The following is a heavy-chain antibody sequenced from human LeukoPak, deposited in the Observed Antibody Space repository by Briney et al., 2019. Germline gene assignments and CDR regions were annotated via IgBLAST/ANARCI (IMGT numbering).Heavy chain of an antibody. V-gene: IGHV3-23*01. CDR3: AKDLGGYCSSTSCYEVY. Sequence: GGSLRLSCAASGFTFSSYAMSWVRQAPGKGLEWVSAISGSGGSTHYADSVKGRFTISRDNSKNTLYLQMNSLRAEDTAVYYCAKDLGGYCSSTSCYEVYWGQGTLVTVSS. J-gene: IGHJ4*02. D-gene: IGHD2-2*01. CDR1: GFTFSSYA. CDR2: ISGSGGST.